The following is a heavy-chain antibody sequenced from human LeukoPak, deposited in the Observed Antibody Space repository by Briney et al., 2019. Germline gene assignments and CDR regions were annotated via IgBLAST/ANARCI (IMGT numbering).Heavy chain of an antibody. CDR1: GGTLSSYA. Sequence: ASVKVSCKASGGTLSSYAISWVRQAPGQGLEWMGGIIPIFGTANYAQKFQGRVTITADESTSTAYMELSSLRSEDTAVYYCARSLVDYSSPSWSAHFDYWGQGILVTVSS. CDR2: IIPIFGTA. J-gene: IGHJ4*02. CDR3: ARSLVDYSSPSWSAHFDY. V-gene: IGHV1-69*13. D-gene: IGHD4-11*01.